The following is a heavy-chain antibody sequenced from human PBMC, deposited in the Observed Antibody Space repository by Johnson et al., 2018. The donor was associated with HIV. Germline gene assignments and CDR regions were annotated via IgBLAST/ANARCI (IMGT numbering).Heavy chain of an antibody. D-gene: IGHD2-8*02. J-gene: IGHJ3*01. V-gene: IGHV3-13*01. CDR3: ARRSARSGGFDL. CDR1: GFTLSGYD. CDR2: IDSVGDT. Sequence: VQLVESGGGLVQPGGSLILSCAASGFTLSGYDMHWVRQATGKGLEWVSEIDSVGDTYYPPSVKGRLTTSRENANNSLYLEMSSLRAGDTAVYYCARRSARSGGFDLWGQGTMVTVSS.